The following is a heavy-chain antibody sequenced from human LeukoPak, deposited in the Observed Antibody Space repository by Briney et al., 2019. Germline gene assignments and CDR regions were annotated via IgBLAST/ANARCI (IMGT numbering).Heavy chain of an antibody. CDR2: IYYSGST. D-gene: IGHD3-22*01. CDR1: GGSISSGNHC. CDR3: ARYYDTIYDAFDI. V-gene: IGHV4-30-4*01. J-gene: IGHJ3*02. Sequence: SETLSLTCTVSGGSISSGNHCWSWIRQPPGKGLGWIGYIYYSGSTYYNPSLKSRVTISVDTSKNQFSLKLSSVTAADTAVYYCARYYDTIYDAFDIWGQGTMVTVSS.